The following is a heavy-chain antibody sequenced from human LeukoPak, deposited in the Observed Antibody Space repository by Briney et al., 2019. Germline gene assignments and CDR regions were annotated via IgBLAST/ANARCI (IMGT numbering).Heavy chain of an antibody. CDR3: ARPLGKLSLVYYYGMDV. V-gene: IGHV3-48*04. D-gene: IGHD3-16*02. CDR1: GVTFSGYN. Sequence: PWGSLRLSGPASGVTFSGYNMDWVRRAPGKGRGGFGYIISSSRIIYYAHSVKRRYTISRDNANHSLYLQMHSLRAEDTAVYYCARPLGKLSLVYYYGMDVWGQGTTVTVSS. J-gene: IGHJ6*02. CDR2: IISSSRII.